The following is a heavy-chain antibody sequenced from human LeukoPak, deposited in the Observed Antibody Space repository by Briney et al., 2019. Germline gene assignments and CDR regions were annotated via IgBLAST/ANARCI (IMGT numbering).Heavy chain of an antibody. CDR2: IYYSGST. CDR3: ARGGDCGGDCYPPPPYFDY. CDR1: GGSISSSSYY. D-gene: IGHD2-21*01. Sequence: AETLSLTCTVSGGSISSSSYYWGWIRQPPGKGLEWIGSIYYSGSTYYNPSLKSRVTISVDTSKNQFSLKLSSVTAADTAVYYCARGGDCGGDCYPPPPYFDYWGQGTLVTVSS. V-gene: IGHV4-39*07. J-gene: IGHJ4*02.